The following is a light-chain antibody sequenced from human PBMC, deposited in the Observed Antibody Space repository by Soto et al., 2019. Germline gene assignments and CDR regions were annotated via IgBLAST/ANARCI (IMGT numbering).Light chain of an antibody. Sequence: EIVLTQSPGTLSLSPGERATLSCRASQSVSSSDLAWYQQKPGQAPRLLIYGASSRATGIQDRFSGSGSGTDFTLTISRLEPEDFAVYYCQQYGSSPWTFGQGTMVEIK. V-gene: IGKV3-20*01. CDR2: GAS. J-gene: IGKJ1*01. CDR3: QQYGSSPWT. CDR1: QSVSSSD.